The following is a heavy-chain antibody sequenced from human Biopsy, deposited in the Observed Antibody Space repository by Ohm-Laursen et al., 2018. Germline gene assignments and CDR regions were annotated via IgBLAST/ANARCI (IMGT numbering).Heavy chain of an antibody. D-gene: IGHD3-22*01. Sequence: SDTLSLTCNVSGGDINNYYWSWIRQPAGKGLEWIGRIYPGGSTNYNPSLKSRVTMSVDTYKKQLPLRLRSVTAADTAMYYCASVVLGPTNDAFDLWGQGTMVVVSS. CDR1: GGDINNYY. CDR3: ASVVLGPTNDAFDL. V-gene: IGHV4-4*07. J-gene: IGHJ3*01. CDR2: IYPGGST.